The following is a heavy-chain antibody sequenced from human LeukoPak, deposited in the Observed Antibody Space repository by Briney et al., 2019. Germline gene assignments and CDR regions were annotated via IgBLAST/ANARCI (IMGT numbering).Heavy chain of an antibody. CDR2: IRSKTYGGTT. Sequence: QPGRSLRLSCTASGFTFGDHAMSWVRQAPGKGLEWVGFIRSKTYGGTTEYAASVKGRFTISRDDSKSIAYLQMNSLKTEDTAVYYCTRGSIQQWLYYGMDVWCQGTTVTVSS. CDR3: TRGSIQQWLYYGMDV. V-gene: IGHV3-49*04. J-gene: IGHJ6*02. D-gene: IGHD5-18*01. CDR1: GFTFGDHA.